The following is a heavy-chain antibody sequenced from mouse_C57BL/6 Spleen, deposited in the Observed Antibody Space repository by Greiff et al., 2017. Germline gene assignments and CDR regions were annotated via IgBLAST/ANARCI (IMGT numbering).Heavy chain of an antibody. CDR1: GYTFTSYW. V-gene: IGHV1-61*01. D-gene: IGHD4-1*01. Sequence: QVQLQQPGAELVRPGSSVKLSCKASGYTFTSYWMDWVKQRPGQGLEWIGNIYPSDSETNYNQKFKDKATLTVDKSSSTAYMQLSSLTSEDSAVYCCASKLGDYFDYWGQGTTLTVSS. J-gene: IGHJ2*01. CDR3: ASKLGDYFDY. CDR2: IYPSDSET.